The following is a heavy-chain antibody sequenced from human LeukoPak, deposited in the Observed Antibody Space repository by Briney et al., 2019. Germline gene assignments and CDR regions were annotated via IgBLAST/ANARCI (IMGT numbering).Heavy chain of an antibody. CDR3: ARGFIAAAGSYDAFDI. Sequence: ASVKVSCKASGYTFTSYGISWVRQAPGQGLEWMGWISAYNGNTNYAQKFQGRVTMTRDTSISTAYTELSRLRSDDTAVYYCARGFIAAAGSYDAFDIWGQGTMVTVSS. CDR2: ISAYNGNT. J-gene: IGHJ3*02. V-gene: IGHV1-18*01. D-gene: IGHD6-13*01. CDR1: GYTFTSYG.